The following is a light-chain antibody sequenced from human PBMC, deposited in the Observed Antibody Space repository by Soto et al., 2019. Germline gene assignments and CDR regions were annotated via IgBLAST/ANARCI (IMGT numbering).Light chain of an antibody. CDR2: EVS. J-gene: IGLJ1*01. CDR3: SSYTSSRAYV. CDR1: SSDVGGYNY. Sequence: ALTQPASESGSPGQSITISCTGTSSDVGGYNYVSWYQQQSGKAPKLMIHEVSNRPSGVSNRFSGSKSGNTASLTISGLQAEDEADYYCSSYTSSRAYVFGIGTKVTVL. V-gene: IGLV2-14*01.